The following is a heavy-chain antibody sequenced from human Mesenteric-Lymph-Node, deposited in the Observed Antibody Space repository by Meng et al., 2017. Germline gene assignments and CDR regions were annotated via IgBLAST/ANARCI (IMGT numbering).Heavy chain of an antibody. CDR3: ATNYYGSGSYSDYNWFDP. CDR2: ISHSGST. Sequence: QVQRQQCGAGLLNPSETLSLTCAVYGGSFSGYYWSWIRQPPGKGLEWIGEISHSGSTNYNPSLKSRVTISVDTSKNQFSLKLSSLTAADTAVYYCATNYYGSGSYSDYNWFDPWGQGTLVTVSS. CDR1: GGSFSGYY. V-gene: IGHV4-34*01. D-gene: IGHD3-10*01. J-gene: IGHJ5*02.